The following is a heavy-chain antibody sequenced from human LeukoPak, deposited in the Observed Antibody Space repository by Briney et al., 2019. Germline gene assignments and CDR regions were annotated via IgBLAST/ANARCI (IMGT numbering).Heavy chain of an antibody. D-gene: IGHD6-13*01. J-gene: IGHJ5*02. CDR1: GGTFSSYA. V-gene: IGHV1-69*13. CDR2: IIPIFGTA. CDR3: ARDGSSWSQGFDP. Sequence: SVKVSCKASGGTFSSYAISWVRQAPGQGLEWMGGIIPIFGTANYAQKFQGRVTITAHESTSTAYMELSSLRSEDTAVYYCARDGSSWSQGFDPWGQGTLVTVSS.